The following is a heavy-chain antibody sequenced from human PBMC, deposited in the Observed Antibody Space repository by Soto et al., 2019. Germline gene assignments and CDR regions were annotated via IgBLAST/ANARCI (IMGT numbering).Heavy chain of an antibody. CDR2: INPNSGGT. D-gene: IGHD6-6*01. Sequence: QVQLVQSGAEVKKPGTSVKVSCKATGYTFTGYYMHWVRQAPGQGLEWMGWINPNSGGTNYAQKFQGWVTMTRDTSISTAYMELSRLRSDDTAVYYCARPSSSFHYYYYGMDVWGQGTTVTVSS. J-gene: IGHJ6*02. CDR1: GYTFTGYY. CDR3: ARPSSSFHYYYYGMDV. V-gene: IGHV1-2*04.